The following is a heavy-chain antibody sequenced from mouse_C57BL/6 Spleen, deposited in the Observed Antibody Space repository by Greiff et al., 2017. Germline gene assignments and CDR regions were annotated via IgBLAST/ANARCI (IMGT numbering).Heavy chain of an antibody. V-gene: IGHV1-22*01. CDR2: INPNNGGT. Sequence: VQLQQSGPELVKPGASVKMSCKASGYTFTDYNMPWVKQSHGQSLEWIGSINPNNGGTSYNQKFKGKATLTVNKSSSTAYMELRSLTSEDSAVYYCARSGPNYAHGGFAYWGQGTLVTVSA. CDR1: GYTFTDYN. D-gene: IGHD1-1*02. J-gene: IGHJ3*01. CDR3: ARSGPNYAHGGFAY.